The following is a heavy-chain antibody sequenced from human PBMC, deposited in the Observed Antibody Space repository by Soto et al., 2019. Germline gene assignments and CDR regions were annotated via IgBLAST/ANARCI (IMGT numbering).Heavy chain of an antibody. V-gene: IGHV3-15*07. D-gene: IGHD3-22*01. Sequence: GGSLRLSCVASGFTFVDAWMNWVRQAPGKGLEWVGRIKSKTDGGTTDYAAPVKGRFTISRDDSTNTLYLQVNSLTTDDTGVYYCMRYYYDSSYYPARAFDYWGQGTLVTVSS. J-gene: IGHJ4*02. CDR2: IKSKTDGGTT. CDR1: GFTFVDAW. CDR3: MRYYYDSSYYPARAFDY.